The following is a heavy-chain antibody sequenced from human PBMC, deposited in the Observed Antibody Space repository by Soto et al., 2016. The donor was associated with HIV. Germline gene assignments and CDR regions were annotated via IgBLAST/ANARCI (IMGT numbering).Heavy chain of an antibody. D-gene: IGHD1-7*01. CDR3: ARDRGGTRGFWII. V-gene: IGHV1-2*02. J-gene: IGHJ3*02. Sequence: QVQLVQSGAEVKKPGASVKVSCKASGYIFTGHYMHWVRQAPGQGLEWMGWINPKSGGTNYAQKFQGRVTMTRDTSITTAYMEMSRLRSDDTAVYYCARDRGGTRGFWIIWGPRDNGHRLF. CDR1: GYIFTGHY. CDR2: INPKSGGT.